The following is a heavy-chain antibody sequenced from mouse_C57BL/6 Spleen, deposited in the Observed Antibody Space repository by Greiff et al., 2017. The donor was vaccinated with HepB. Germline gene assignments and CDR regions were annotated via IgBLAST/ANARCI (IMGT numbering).Heavy chain of an antibody. D-gene: IGHD1-1*01. Sequence: EVKLVESGEGLVKPGGSLKLSCAASGFTFSSYAMSWVRQTPEKRLEWVAYISSGGDYIYYADTVKGRFTISRDNARNTLYLQMSSLKSEDTAMYYCTRDRYGYGSSVYAMDYWGQGTSVTVSS. CDR2: ISSGGDYI. J-gene: IGHJ4*01. CDR3: TRDRYGYGSSVYAMDY. V-gene: IGHV5-9-1*02. CDR1: GFTFSSYA.